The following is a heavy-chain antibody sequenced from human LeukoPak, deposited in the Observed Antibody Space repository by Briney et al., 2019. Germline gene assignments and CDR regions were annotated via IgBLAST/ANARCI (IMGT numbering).Heavy chain of an antibody. J-gene: IGHJ4*02. D-gene: IGHD5-24*01. CDR3: ARFGYNDFDY. Sequence: PGGSLRLSCVASGFSFSSYEINWVRQAPGKGLEWASYISSSGSTIYYADSVKGRFTISRDNAKNSLYLQMNSLRPEDTAVYYCARFGYNDFDYWGQGTLVTVS. CDR1: GFSFSSYE. V-gene: IGHV3-48*03. CDR2: ISSSGSTI.